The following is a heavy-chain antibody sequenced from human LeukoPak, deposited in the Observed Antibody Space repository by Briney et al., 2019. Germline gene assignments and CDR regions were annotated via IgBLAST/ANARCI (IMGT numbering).Heavy chain of an antibody. V-gene: IGHV1-69*01. CDR2: IIPIFGTA. Sequence: SVKVSCKASGGSLSSYAISWVRQAPGQGLEWMGGIIPIFGTANYAQRFQGRVAITADESTSTDYMELSSLSSEDTAVYYCARDLYYDSSGGFDYWGQGTLVTVSS. CDR3: ARDLYYDSSGGFDY. J-gene: IGHJ4*02. D-gene: IGHD3-22*01. CDR1: GGSLSSYA.